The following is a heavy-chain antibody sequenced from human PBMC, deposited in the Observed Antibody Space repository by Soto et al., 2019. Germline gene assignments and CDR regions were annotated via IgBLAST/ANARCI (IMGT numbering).Heavy chain of an antibody. CDR3: ASDERITIFGVVIQSKFDY. D-gene: IGHD3-3*01. CDR2: IYYSGNT. V-gene: IGHV4-59*01. CDR1: GGSISNYY. J-gene: IGHJ4*02. Sequence: PSETLSLTCTVSGGSISNYYWSWIRQFPGGGLKWIGYIYYSGNTNYNPSLKSRVTISVDMSKNQFSLKLSSVTAADTAVYYCASDERITIFGVVIQSKFDYWGQGTLVTVSS.